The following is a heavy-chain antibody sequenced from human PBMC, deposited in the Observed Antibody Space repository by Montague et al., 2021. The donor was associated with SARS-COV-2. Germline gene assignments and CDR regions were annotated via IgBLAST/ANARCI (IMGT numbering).Heavy chain of an antibody. V-gene: IGHV3-33*01. Sequence: SLRLSCAASGFTFSSYGMHWVRQAPGKGLEWVAVIWYDGSNKYYADSVKGRFTISRDNSKNTLYLQMNSLRAEDTAVYYCARDREPEGIDYWGRGTLVTVSS. CDR3: ARDREPEGIDY. J-gene: IGHJ4*02. CDR2: IWYDGSNK. D-gene: IGHD1-14*01. CDR1: GFTFSSYG.